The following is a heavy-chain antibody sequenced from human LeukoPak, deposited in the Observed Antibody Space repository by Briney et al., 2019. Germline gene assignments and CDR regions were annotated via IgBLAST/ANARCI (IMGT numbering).Heavy chain of an antibody. J-gene: IGHJ6*03. CDR2: ISSSSSTI. CDR3: ARVPDYYYYYMDV. CDR1: GFTFSSYS. V-gene: IGHV3-48*04. Sequence: GGSLRLSCTASGFTFSSYSMNWVRQAPGKGLEWVSYISSSSSTIYYADSVEGRFTISRDNAKNSLYLQMNSLRAEDTAVYYCARVPDYYYYYMDVWGKGTTVTVSS.